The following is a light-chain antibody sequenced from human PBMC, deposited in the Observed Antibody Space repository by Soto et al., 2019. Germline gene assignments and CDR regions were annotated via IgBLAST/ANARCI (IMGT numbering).Light chain of an antibody. Sequence: DIQMTQSPSTLSASVGDRVTITCRASQSISSWLAWYQQKPGKAPKLLIYTASNLVSGVPSRFSGSGSGTVFTLTISIMELDDFATYNFPENNRYSGLTFGGWTKVEIK. CDR1: QSISSW. CDR2: TAS. CDR3: PENNRYSGLT. V-gene: IGKV1-5*03. J-gene: IGKJ4*01.